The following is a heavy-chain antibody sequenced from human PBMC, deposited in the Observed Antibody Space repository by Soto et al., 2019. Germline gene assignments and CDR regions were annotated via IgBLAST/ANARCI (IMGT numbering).Heavy chain of an antibody. CDR1: GFTFSNYA. V-gene: IGHV3-23*01. D-gene: IGHD6-19*01. J-gene: IGHJ4*02. CDR3: AKTPDKWLEPRRVFDF. Sequence: EVQLLESGGGLVQPGGSLRLSCAASGFTFSNYAMNWVRQAPGKGLEWVSGTSGPGGSTYYEDSVKGRFTISRDNSKNTLSLQMNSLRAEDTAVYYCAKTPDKWLEPRRVFDFWGQGTLVTVSP. CDR2: TSGPGGST.